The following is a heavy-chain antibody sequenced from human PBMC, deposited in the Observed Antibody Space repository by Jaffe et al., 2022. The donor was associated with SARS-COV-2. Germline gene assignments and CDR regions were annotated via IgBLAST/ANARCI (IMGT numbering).Heavy chain of an antibody. J-gene: IGHJ4*02. CDR1: GYSFTSYW. CDR2: IYPGDSDT. CDR3: ATGGYCTGDRCYHFFDY. D-gene: IGHD2-15*01. V-gene: IGHV5-51*01. Sequence: EVQLVQSGAEVKKPGESLKISCKGSGYSFTSYWIGWVRQMPGKGPEWMGIIYPGDSDTRYSPSFQGQVAFSADKSINTAYLQWSSLKASDTAMYYCATGGYCTGDRCYHFFDYWGQGTLVTVSS.